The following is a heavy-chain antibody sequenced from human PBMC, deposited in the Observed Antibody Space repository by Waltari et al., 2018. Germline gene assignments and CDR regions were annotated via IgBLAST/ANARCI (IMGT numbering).Heavy chain of an antibody. J-gene: IGHJ2*01. CDR3: ARTYIVVVTATLWYFDL. CDR2: INPNSGGT. V-gene: IGHV1-2*02. D-gene: IGHD2-21*02. Sequence: QVQLVQSGAAVKKPGASVKVSCKASGYTFTGYYMHWLPQAPGQGLEWMGWINPNSGGTNYAQKFQGRVTMTRDTSISTAYMELSRLRSDDTAVYYCARTYIVVVTATLWYFDLWGRGTLVTVSS. CDR1: GYTFTGYY.